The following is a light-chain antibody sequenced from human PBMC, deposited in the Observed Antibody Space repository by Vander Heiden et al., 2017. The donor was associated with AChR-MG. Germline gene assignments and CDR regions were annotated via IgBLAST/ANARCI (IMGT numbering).Light chain of an antibody. Sequence: VLTQSPGTLSLSPGERATLSCRASQSVSSSYLAWYQQKPGQAPRLLIYGASSRATGIPDRFSGSGSGTDFTLTISRLEPEDFAVYYCQQYGSSSYTFGQGTKLEIK. J-gene: IGKJ2*01. CDR1: QSVSSSY. CDR3: QQYGSSSYT. V-gene: IGKV3-20*01. CDR2: GAS.